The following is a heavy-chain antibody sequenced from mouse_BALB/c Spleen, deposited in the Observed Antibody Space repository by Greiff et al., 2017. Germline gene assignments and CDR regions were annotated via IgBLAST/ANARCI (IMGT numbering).Heavy chain of an antibody. CDR3: ARRGYYGSSYFDY. Sequence: EVKVEESGPGLVKPSQSLSLTCSVTGYSITSGYYWNWIRQFPGNKLEWMGYISYDGSNNYNPSLKNRISITRDTSKNQFFLKLNSVTTEDTATYYCARRGYYGSSYFDYWGQGTTLTVSS. CDR1: GYSITSGYY. V-gene: IGHV3-6*02. D-gene: IGHD1-1*01. J-gene: IGHJ2*01. CDR2: ISYDGSN.